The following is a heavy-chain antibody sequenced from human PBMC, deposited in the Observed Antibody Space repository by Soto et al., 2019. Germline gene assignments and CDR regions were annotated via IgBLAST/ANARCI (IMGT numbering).Heavy chain of an antibody. CDR2: IYYSGST. J-gene: IGHJ4*02. CDR3: ARVDYDTGGYSFDY. V-gene: IGHV4-59*01. Sequence: SETLSLTCTVSGGSISSYYWSWIRQPPGKGLEWIGYIYYSGSTNYNPSLKSRVTMTRDTSTSTVYMELSSLRSEDTAVYYCARVDYDTGGYSFDYWGQGTLVTVSS. D-gene: IGHD3-22*01. CDR1: GGSISSYY.